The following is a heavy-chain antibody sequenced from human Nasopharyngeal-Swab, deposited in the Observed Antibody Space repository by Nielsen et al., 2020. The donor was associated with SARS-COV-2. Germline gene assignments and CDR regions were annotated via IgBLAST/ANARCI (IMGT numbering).Heavy chain of an antibody. CDR3: SRDAYCGGDCYTLFYYYGMHV. J-gene: IGHJ6*02. D-gene: IGHD2-21*02. Sequence: SCAASGFTFSSYWMSWVRQAPGKGLEWVVNIMKDGSEKYYVDSVKGRFTISRDNAKNSLYLQMNSLRAEDTTVYHYSRDAYCGGDCYTLFYYYGMHVWGQGTTVTVSS. CDR1: GFTFSSYW. V-gene: IGHV3-7*01. CDR2: IMKDGSEK.